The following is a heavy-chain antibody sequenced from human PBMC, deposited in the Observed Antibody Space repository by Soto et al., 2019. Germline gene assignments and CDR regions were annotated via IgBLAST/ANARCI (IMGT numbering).Heavy chain of an antibody. D-gene: IGHD3-3*01. Sequence: EVQMLESGGGLVQPGGSLRLSCAASGFTLSSYALSWVRQAPGKGLEWVSGISGSGDFTFDADSVRGRFTLSRDNSMNTLYLQMNSLRVEDTAVYYCARGPTIFGVGVDAFDIWGQGTMATVSS. CDR3: ARGPTIFGVGVDAFDI. CDR2: ISGSGDFT. V-gene: IGHV3-23*01. CDR1: GFTLSSYA. J-gene: IGHJ3*02.